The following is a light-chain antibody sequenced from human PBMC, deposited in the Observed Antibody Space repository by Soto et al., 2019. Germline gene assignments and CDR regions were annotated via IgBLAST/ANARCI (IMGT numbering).Light chain of an antibody. J-gene: IGLJ2*01. CDR2: GDS. Sequence: QSVLTQPPSVSGAPGQRVTISCTGNSSNIGAGFDVHWYQQFPGTAPKLLIYGDSNRPSGVPDRFSGSKSGTSASLAITGLQVEDEADYYCQSYDSSLSGSGFGGGTKLTVL. CDR1: SSNIGAGFD. V-gene: IGLV1-40*01. CDR3: QSYDSSLSGSG.